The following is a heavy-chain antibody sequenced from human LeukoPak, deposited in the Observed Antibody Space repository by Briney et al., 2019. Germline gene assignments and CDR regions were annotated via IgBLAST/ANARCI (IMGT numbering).Heavy chain of an antibody. J-gene: IGHJ6*04. CDR1: GFTFSSYS. V-gene: IGHV3-21*01. CDR3: AAGGVIPQDYYYGMDV. Sequence: GGYLRLSCAASGFTFSSYSMNWVRQAPGKGLHWVSSISSSSSYIYYADSVKGRFTISRDNAKTSLYLQMNSLRAEDTAVYYCAAGGVIPQDYYYGMDVWGKGTTVTVSS. CDR2: ISSSSSYI. D-gene: IGHD3-16*02.